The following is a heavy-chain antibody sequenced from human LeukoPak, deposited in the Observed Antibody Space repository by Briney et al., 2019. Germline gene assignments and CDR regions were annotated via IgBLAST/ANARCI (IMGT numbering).Heavy chain of an antibody. CDR2: IYSGGST. V-gene: IGHV4-4*07. CDR3: ARENTGGYREFDY. CDR1: GGSISSYY. J-gene: IGHJ4*02. D-gene: IGHD1-26*01. Sequence: SETLSLTCTVSGGSISSYYWSWIRQPAGKGLEWIGRIYSGGSTNYNPSLKSRVTMSVDPSNNQFSLKLSSVTAADTAVFYCARENTGGYREFDYWGQGTLVTVSS.